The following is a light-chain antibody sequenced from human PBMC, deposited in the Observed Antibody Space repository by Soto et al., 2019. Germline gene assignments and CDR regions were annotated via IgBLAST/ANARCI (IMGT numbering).Light chain of an antibody. Sequence: DIQMTQSPSSLSASVGDRVTITCRASQSINRFLNWYQQKPGKAPKLLIYAASGLQSGFPPRFSGGGSRTDFALTTSRLEPYAFHTYCCQPGYRPPAVTFGKGTRLELK. CDR3: QPGYRPPAVT. V-gene: IGKV1-39*01. CDR1: QSINRF. J-gene: IGKJ5*01. CDR2: AAS.